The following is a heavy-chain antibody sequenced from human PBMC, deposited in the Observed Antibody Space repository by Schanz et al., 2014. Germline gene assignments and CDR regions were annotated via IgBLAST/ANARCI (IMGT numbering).Heavy chain of an antibody. CDR2: ISYDGSDK. V-gene: IGHV3-30*03. CDR3: ARDGGRDGYNLAFDV. CDR1: GFTFSSYG. D-gene: IGHD5-12*01. Sequence: QVQLVESGGGVVQPGKSLRLSCAASGFTFSSYGMHWVRQAPGKGLEWVGVISYDGSDKYYPDSVKGRFTISRDTSKSTLYLQMNSLRAEDTAVYFCARDGGRDGYNLAFDVWGQGTLVTVSS. J-gene: IGHJ3*01.